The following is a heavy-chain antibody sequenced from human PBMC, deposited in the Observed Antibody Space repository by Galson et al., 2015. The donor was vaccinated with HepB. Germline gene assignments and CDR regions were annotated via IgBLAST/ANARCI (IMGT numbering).Heavy chain of an antibody. J-gene: IGHJ4*02. Sequence: SLRLSCATSGFTFGDYAMSWMRQAPGKGLEWVGFIRSKTYGGTAEYAASVKGRFTISRDDSKSIAYLQMNSLKIEDTALYYCTRDLTRNDYWGQGTLVTVSS. V-gene: IGHV3-49*03. CDR1: GFTFGDYA. CDR2: IRSKTYGGTA. CDR3: TRDLTRNDY.